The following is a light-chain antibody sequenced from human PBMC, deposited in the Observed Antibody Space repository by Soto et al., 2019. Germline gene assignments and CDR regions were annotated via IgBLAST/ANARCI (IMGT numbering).Light chain of an antibody. J-gene: IGLJ2*01. CDR3: CSYGGDRI. Sequence: QSVLTQPASVSGSPGQSIAISCTGTSSNVGGYNFVSWYQQHPGKAPKLLIYEVNKRPSGVSIRFSGSKSDNTASLTISGLQAEDEADYYCCSYGGDRIFGGGTKLTVL. V-gene: IGLV2-23*02. CDR1: SSNVGGYNF. CDR2: EVN.